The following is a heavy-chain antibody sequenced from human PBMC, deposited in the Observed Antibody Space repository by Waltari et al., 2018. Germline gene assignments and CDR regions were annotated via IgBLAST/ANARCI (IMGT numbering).Heavy chain of an antibody. D-gene: IGHD3-9*01. J-gene: IGHJ4*02. Sequence: EEQLVESGGAMVQPGGSLRLACAASGFPFEKYIMHWGRQAPGKGREWVYLISGDGNTIYSGDSVKGRFSISRDNNKKSLYLQMNSLRPEDTAMYYCAKDMGLDYFDAWGQGTLVTVSS. V-gene: IGHV3-43*01. CDR2: ISGDGNTI. CDR1: GFPFEKYI. CDR3: AKDMGLDYFDA.